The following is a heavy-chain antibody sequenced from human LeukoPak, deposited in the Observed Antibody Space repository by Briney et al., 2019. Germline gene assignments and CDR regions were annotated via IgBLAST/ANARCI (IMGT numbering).Heavy chain of an antibody. D-gene: IGHD1-26*01. CDR1: GGSISSDY. Sequence: SETLSLTCTVSGGSISSDYWSWIRQPPGKGLEWIGNIYYSGSTNNNPSLKSRVTISVDTSKNQFSLKLSSVTAADTAVYYCARGASRCDYWGQGTPVTVSS. V-gene: IGHV4-59*01. CDR2: IYYSGST. J-gene: IGHJ4*02. CDR3: ARGASRCDY.